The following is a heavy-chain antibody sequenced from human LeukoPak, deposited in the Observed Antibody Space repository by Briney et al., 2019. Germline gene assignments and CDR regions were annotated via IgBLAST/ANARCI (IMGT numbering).Heavy chain of an antibody. V-gene: IGHV3-74*01. J-gene: IGHJ4*02. D-gene: IGHD3-16*01. CDR1: GFTFRSYW. CDR2: INRDGSST. CDR3: ARGPGGYDN. Sequence: GGSLRLSCAASGFTFRSYWMHWVRQAPGKGLVWVSRINRDGSSTNYADSVKGRFTISRDNSKNTLFLQMNSLRVEDTAVYYCARGPGGYDNWGQGTLVTVSS.